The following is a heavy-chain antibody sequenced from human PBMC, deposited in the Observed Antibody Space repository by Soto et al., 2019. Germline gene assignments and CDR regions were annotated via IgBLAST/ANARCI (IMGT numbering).Heavy chain of an antibody. J-gene: IGHJ5*02. CDR3: ARGLVGDYYDSSGSWFDP. CDR2: MNPNSGNT. D-gene: IGHD3-22*01. CDR1: GYTFTSYD. V-gene: IGHV1-8*01. Sequence: ASVKVSCKASGYTFTSYDINWVRQATGQGLEWMGWMNPNSGNTGYAQKFQGRVTMTRNTSISTAYMELSSLRSEDTAVYYCARGLVGDYYDSSGSWFDPWGQGTLVTVSS.